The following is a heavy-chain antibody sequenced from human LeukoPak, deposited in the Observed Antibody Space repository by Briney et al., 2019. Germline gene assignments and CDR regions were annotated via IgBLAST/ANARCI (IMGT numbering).Heavy chain of an antibody. CDR1: GGSFSGYY. J-gene: IGHJ6*02. V-gene: IGHV4-34*01. D-gene: IGHD3-10*01. Sequence: PSETLSLTCAVYGGSFSGYYWSWIRQPPGKGLEWIGENNHSGSTNYNPSLKSRVTISVDTSKNQFSLKLSSVTAADTAVYYCARGSRHPIVYGSGNLYYYYGMDAWGQGTTVTVSS. CDR2: NNHSGST. CDR3: ARGSRHPIVYGSGNLYYYYGMDA.